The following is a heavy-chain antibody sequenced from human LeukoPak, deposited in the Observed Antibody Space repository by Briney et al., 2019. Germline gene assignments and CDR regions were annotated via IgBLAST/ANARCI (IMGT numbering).Heavy chain of an antibody. V-gene: IGHV4-4*02. CDR1: GVSISSSNW. D-gene: IGHD3-3*01. J-gene: IGHJ6*02. CDR3: ARDRPEWLGGRVNYYYGMDV. CDR2: INHSGST. Sequence: SETLSLTGAVSGVSISSSNWWSWVRQPPGKGLEWIGEINHSGSTNYNPSLKSRVTISVDTSKNQFSLKLSSVTAADTAVYYCARDRPEWLGGRVNYYYGMDVWGQGTTVTVSS.